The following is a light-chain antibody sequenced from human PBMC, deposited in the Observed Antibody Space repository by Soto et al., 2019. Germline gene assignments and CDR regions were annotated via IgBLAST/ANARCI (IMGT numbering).Light chain of an antibody. Sequence: QHVLTQSPSASASLGASVKLTCTLSSGHSSYAIAWHQQQPEKGPRYLMKLNSDGSHSKGDGIPDRFSGSSSGAERYLTISSLQSEDEADYYCQTWGTGIHWVFGGGTKLTLL. J-gene: IGLJ3*02. CDR2: LNSDGSH. CDR3: QTWGTGIHWV. V-gene: IGLV4-69*01. CDR1: SGHSSYA.